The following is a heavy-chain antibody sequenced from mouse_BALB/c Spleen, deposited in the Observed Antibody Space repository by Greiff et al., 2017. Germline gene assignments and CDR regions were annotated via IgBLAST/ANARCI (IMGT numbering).Heavy chain of an antibody. V-gene: IGHV1S22*01. CDR1: GYTFTSYW. Sequence: LQHPGSELVRPGASVKLSCKASGYTFTSYWMHWVKQRPGQGLEWIGNIYPGSGSTNYDEKFKRKATLTVDTASSTAYMQLSSLTSEDSAVYYCTRGGFAYWGQGTLVTVSA. CDR2: IYPGSGST. CDR3: TRGGFAY. J-gene: IGHJ3*01.